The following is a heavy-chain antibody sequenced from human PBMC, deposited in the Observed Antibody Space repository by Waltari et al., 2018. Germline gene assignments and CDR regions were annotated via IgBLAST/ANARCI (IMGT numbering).Heavy chain of an antibody. J-gene: IGHJ4*02. D-gene: IGHD6-13*01. CDR2: ISDSSVFI. CDR3: ARVVSAAGTLYQFDY. CDR1: GFSFSTYT. V-gene: IGHV3-21*01. Sequence: EVQLVESGGGLVTPGGSLRVSWSASGFSFSTYTINWVRQAPGKGLEWVSSISDSSVFIYYADSVKGRFTISRDNVKNSVSLQMSSLRADDSAVYYCARVVSAAGTLYQFDYWGQGTLVTVSS.